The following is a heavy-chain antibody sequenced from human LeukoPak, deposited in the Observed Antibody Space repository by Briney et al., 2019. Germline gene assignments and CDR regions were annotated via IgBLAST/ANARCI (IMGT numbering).Heavy chain of an antibody. V-gene: IGHV4-38-2*01. J-gene: IGHJ5*02. CDR2: IYHSGYA. Sequence: SETLSLTCAVSGYSINSGYSWTWLRQRPGKGLEWIGNIYHSGYAYYNPSLKSRVTISLDASKNQFSLRLSSVTAADTAVYYCARNSSLTTLKGAWFDPWGQATLVTVSS. D-gene: IGHD4-11*01. CDR1: GYSINSGYS. CDR3: ARNSSLTTLKGAWFDP.